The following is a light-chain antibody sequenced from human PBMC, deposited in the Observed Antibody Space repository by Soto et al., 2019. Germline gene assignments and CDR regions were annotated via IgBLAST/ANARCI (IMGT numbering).Light chain of an antibody. CDR3: QQYGNSPWT. CDR1: QNIANDY. CDR2: DAS. Sequence: EVALTQSPGTLSLSPGARATLSCRASQNIANDYLTWYQQKPGQAPRVLIYDASTRATGIPDRFSGSGSGTDFTLTISRLEPEDFAMYYCQQYGNSPWTFGQGTKVEI. J-gene: IGKJ1*01. V-gene: IGKV3-20*01.